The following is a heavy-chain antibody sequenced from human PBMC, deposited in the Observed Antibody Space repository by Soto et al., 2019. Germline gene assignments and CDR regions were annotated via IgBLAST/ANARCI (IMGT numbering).Heavy chain of an antibody. CDR2: ISQDGTNR. D-gene: IGHD6-19*01. CDR1: GFTFSTYG. Sequence: QVQLVESGGGVVQPGRSLRLSCAASGFTFSTYGMHWVRQAPGKGLEWVAVISQDGTNRYYADSVKGRFTISRDNYKNMLLLQMDSLRTEDTAVFYCANEWAAVAGTYVFDVWVHGTMVTVS. J-gene: IGHJ3*01. CDR3: ANEWAAVAGTYVFDV. V-gene: IGHV3-30*18.